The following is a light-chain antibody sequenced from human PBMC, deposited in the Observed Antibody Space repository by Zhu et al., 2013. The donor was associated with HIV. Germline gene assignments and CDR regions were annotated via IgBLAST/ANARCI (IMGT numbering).Light chain of an antibody. Sequence: QSALTQSASVSGSPGQSITISCTGNTNDVGNSDSVSWYQHHPGKVPKLIIYEVHNRPSGVSNRFSGSKSANTASLTIFGLQAEDEATYYCTSHTNSVNYLIFGGGTKLAVL. CDR3: TSHTNSVNYLI. CDR1: TNDVGNSDS. CDR2: EVH. V-gene: IGLV2-14*01. J-gene: IGLJ2*01.